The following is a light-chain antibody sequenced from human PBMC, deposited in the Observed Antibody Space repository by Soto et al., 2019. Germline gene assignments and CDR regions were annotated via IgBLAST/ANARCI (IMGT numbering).Light chain of an antibody. J-gene: IGKJ1*01. CDR2: DVS. CDR1: QNISSY. Sequence: IVLTQSPVTLSLSPGERATLSCRASQNISSYLIWYQQTPGQAPRLLMYDVSNRATGIPARFSGSGSGTDCTLTISSLEPEDLAVYYCQQRSNWPRTFGQGTKVEIK. V-gene: IGKV3-11*01. CDR3: QQRSNWPRT.